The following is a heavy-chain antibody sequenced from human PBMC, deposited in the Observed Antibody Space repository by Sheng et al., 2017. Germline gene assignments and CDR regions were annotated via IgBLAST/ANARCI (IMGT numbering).Heavy chain of an antibody. CDR3: AKASPRITMIVVVILDY. D-gene: IGHD3-22*01. CDR1: GFTFSSYA. V-gene: IGHV3-23*01. CDR2: ISGSGGST. J-gene: IGHJ4*02. Sequence: EVQLLESGGGLVQPGGSLRLSCAASGFTFSSYAMSWVRQAPGKGLEWVSAISGSGGSTYYADSVKGRFTISRDNSKNTLYLQMNSLRAEDMAVYYCAKASPRITMIVVVILDYWGQGTLVTVSS.